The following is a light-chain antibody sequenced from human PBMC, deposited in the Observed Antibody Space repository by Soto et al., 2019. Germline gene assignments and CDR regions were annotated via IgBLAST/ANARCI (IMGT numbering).Light chain of an antibody. CDR1: QSVSSSY. J-gene: IGKJ1*01. CDR3: QQYGSSPPSWT. Sequence: ETVLTQSPGTLSLSPGERATLSCRASQSVSSSYLAWYQQKPGQAPRLLIYGASSRASGIPDRFSGSGSGTDFTLTISILEPDDFAVYYCQQYGSSPPSWTFGQGTKVEIK. CDR2: GAS. V-gene: IGKV3-20*01.